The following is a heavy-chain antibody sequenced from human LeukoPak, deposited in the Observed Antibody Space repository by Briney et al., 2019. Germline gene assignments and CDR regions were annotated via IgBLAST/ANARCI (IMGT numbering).Heavy chain of an antibody. CDR3: ARDDYGDLPFDY. J-gene: IGHJ4*02. CDR2: INPNSGGT. D-gene: IGHD4-17*01. Sequence: ASVKVSCKASGYTFTGYYMHWVRQAPGQGLEWMGWINPNSGGTNYAQKFQGRVTMTRDTSISTAYMDLSRLRSDDTAVYYCARDDYGDLPFDYWGQGTLVTVSS. CDR1: GYTFTGYY. V-gene: IGHV1-2*02.